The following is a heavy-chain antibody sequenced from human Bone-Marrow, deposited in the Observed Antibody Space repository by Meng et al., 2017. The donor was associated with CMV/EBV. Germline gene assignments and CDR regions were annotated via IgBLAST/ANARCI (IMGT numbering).Heavy chain of an antibody. CDR3: ARDLAVGSFDY. D-gene: IGHD6-19*01. Sequence: GESLKISCAASGFTFSSYWMHWVRQAPGKGLVWVSRINSDGSSTSYADSVKGRFTISRDNAKNTLYLQMNSLRAEDTAVYYCARDLAVGSFDYWGQGTLVTVSS. CDR1: GFTFSSYW. V-gene: IGHV3-74*01. J-gene: IGHJ4*02. CDR2: INSDGSST.